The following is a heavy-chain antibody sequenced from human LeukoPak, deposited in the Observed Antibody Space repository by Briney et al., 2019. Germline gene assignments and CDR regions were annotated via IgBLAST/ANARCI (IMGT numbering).Heavy chain of an antibody. CDR2: ISSSSSFM. J-gene: IGHJ6*02. CDR1: GFNLSPYR. V-gene: IGHV3-21*01. CDR3: ARAFSGRRMNGMDV. Sequence: NPGGSLRLSCAASGFNLSPYRMYGVRRAPGKGLEWVASISSSSSFMYYADSVKGRFTISRDNAKNSLYLQMNSLRAEDTAVYYCARAFSGRRMNGMDVWGQGTTVTVSS. D-gene: IGHD6-25*01.